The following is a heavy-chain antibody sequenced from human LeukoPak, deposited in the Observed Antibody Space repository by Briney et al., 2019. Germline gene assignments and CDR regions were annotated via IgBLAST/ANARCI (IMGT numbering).Heavy chain of an antibody. CDR3: AKARLSTGWAYNDY. D-gene: IGHD6-19*01. CDR2: IVGGGGTT. CDR1: GSTFSGYA. V-gene: IGHV3-23*01. Sequence: PRGSLRLSCAASGSTFSGYAMSWVRQAPGKGLEWVSAIVGGGGTTFYADSVKGRFTISRDNSKNTVFLQMNSLRAEDTAVYFCAKARLSTGWAYNDYWGQGTLVTVSS. J-gene: IGHJ4*02.